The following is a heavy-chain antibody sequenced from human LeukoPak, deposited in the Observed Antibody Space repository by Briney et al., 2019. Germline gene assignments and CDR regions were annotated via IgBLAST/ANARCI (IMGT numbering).Heavy chain of an antibody. V-gene: IGHV4-59*01. CDR3: ATFYDSSGYYDAFDI. CDR1: GGSISSYY. Sequence: KPSETLSLTCTVSGGSISSYYWSWIRQPPGKGLEWIGYIYYSGSTNYNPSLKSRVTISVDTSKNQFSLKLSSVTAADTAVYYCATFYDSSGYYDAFDIWGQGTMVTVSS. D-gene: IGHD3-22*01. CDR2: IYYSGST. J-gene: IGHJ3*02.